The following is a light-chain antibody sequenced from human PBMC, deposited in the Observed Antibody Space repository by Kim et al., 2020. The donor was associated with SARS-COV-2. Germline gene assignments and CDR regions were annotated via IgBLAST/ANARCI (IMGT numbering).Light chain of an antibody. CDR2: LNSDGSH. Sequence: QLVLTQSPSASASLGASVKLTCTLISGHSSYAIAWHQQQPEKGPRYLMKLNSDGSHSKGDGIPDRFSGSSSGAERYLTISSLQSEDEADYYCQTWGTGIWVFGGGTQLTVL. CDR1: SGHSSYA. V-gene: IGLV4-69*01. J-gene: IGLJ3*02. CDR3: QTWGTGIWV.